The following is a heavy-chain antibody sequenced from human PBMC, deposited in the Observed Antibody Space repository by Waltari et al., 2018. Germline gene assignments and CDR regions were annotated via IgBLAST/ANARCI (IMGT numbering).Heavy chain of an antibody. CDR2: VDLGNVA. D-gene: IGHD1-1*01. J-gene: IGHJ4*02. V-gene: IGHV3-7*01. CDR1: GFTFSESW. CDR3: ATIAWHKMEY. Sequence: QLVESGGGLVQPGGTLRLSCAVSGFTFSESWMTWVRQTPGKGLEWGASVDLGNVAFYVDSVEGRFTISRDNAKSSLYLRMNSLRAEDTAVYYCATIAWHKMEYWGQGALVTVSS.